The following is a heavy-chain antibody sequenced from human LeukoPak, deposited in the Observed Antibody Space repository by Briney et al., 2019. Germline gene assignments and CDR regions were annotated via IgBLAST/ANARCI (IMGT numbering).Heavy chain of an antibody. V-gene: IGHV4-39*01. J-gene: IGHJ4*02. CDR2: IYYSGST. CDR1: GGSISSSSYY. CDR3: ARHGSPYYDILTGYYNLQYYFDY. D-gene: IGHD3-9*01. Sequence: SETLSLTCTASGGSISSSSYYWGWIRQPPGKGLEWIGSIYYSGSTYYNPSLKSRVTISVDTSKNQFSLKLSSVTAADTAVYYCARHGSPYYDILTGYYNLQYYFDYWGQGTLVTVSS.